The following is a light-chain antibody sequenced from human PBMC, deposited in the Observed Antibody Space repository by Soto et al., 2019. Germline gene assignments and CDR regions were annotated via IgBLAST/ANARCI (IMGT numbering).Light chain of an antibody. CDR2: DAS. Sequence: ESVLTQSPATLSLSPGVRATLSCRSSQSVSSYFAWYQQKPGRAPRLLIYDASNRATGIPARFIGSGSGTDFTLTISSQEPEDFAVYYCQQRSYWPITFGQGTRLEIK. CDR3: QQRSYWPIT. J-gene: IGKJ5*01. V-gene: IGKV3-11*01. CDR1: QSVSSY.